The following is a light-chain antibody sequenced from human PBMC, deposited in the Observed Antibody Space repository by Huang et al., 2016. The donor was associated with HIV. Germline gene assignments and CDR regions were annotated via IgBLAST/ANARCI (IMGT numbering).Light chain of an antibody. CDR2: AAS. Sequence: DIVLTPSPATLSLSLGERATLSCRASQSVTSFLAWYQQKPGQAPRLLIYAASQRATGIPARFRGSGSGTDFTLTISSLEPEDCAVSYCQHRSNWPPSYTFGPGTKLEIK. CDR1: QSVTSF. J-gene: IGKJ2*01. V-gene: IGKV3-11*01. CDR3: QHRSNWPPSYT.